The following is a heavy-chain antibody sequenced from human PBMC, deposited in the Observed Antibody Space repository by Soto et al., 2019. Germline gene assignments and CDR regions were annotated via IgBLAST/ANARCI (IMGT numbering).Heavy chain of an antibody. CDR2: INPNNGGT. D-gene: IGHD1-26*01. CDR3: ARDLPIVGTTTWGY. Sequence: QVQLVQSGAEVKKSGASVMVSCKASGYTFTGYYIHWVRHTPGQGLEWMGWINPNNGGTNYVQKFQGRVTMTRDTSISTAYMELRRLTSDDTAVYYCARDLPIVGTTTWGYWGQGTLVTVSS. V-gene: IGHV1-2*02. J-gene: IGHJ4*02. CDR1: GYTFTGYY.